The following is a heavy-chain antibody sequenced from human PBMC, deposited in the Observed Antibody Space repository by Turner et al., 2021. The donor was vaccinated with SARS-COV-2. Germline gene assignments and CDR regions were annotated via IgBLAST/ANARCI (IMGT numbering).Heavy chain of an antibody. V-gene: IGHV4-31*03. CDR2: IYYSGST. CDR1: GGSISSGGYY. D-gene: IGHD2-2*01. CDR3: ATETYQLLRNYYYGMDV. Sequence: QVQLQESGPGLVKPSQTLSLTCTVSGGSISSGGYYWSWIRQHPGKGLEWIGYIYYSGSTYYNPSLKSRVTISLDTSKNQFSLKLSSVTAADTAVYYCATETYQLLRNYYYGMDVWGQGTTVTVSS. J-gene: IGHJ6*02.